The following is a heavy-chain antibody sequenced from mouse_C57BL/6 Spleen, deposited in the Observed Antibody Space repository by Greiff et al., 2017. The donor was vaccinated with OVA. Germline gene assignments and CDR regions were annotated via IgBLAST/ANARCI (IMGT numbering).Heavy chain of an antibody. CDR1: GFSLTSYG. V-gene: IGHV2-3*01. J-gene: IGHJ4*01. CDR3: AKVHYSNYDYAMDY. CDR2: IWGDGST. D-gene: IGHD2-5*01. Sequence: VHLVESGPGLVAPSQSLSITCTVSGFSLTSYGVSWVRQPPGQGLEWLGVIWGDGSTNYHSALISRLSISKDNSKSQVILKLNSLQTDDAATYYCAKVHYSNYDYAMDYWGQGTSVTVSS.